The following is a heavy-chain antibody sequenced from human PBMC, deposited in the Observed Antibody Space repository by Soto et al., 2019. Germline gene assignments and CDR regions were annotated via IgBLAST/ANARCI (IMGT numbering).Heavy chain of an antibody. CDR1: GGTFSTYT. J-gene: IGHJ6*02. CDR2: IIAYNGNT. Sequence: ASVKVSCKASGGTFSTYTITWVRQAPGQGLEWMGRIIAYNGNTNYAQKLQGRVTITTDTSTSTAYMELGSLRSDDTAVYYCAREPGYCSSTSCYLQYYYYYYGMDVWGQGTTVTSP. D-gene: IGHD2-2*01. V-gene: IGHV1-18*01. CDR3: AREPGYCSSTSCYLQYYYYYYGMDV.